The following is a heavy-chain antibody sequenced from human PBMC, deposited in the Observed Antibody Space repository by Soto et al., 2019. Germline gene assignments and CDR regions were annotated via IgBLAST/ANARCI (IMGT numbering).Heavy chain of an antibody. CDR3: ARSSGWYALDI. CDR2: VNGGNGNT. Sequence: ASVKVSCTASGYTFTSIAIHWVRQAPGQRPEWMGWVNGGNGNTKYSQNFQGRVTLTRDTSATTTYMELSSLRSEDTAVYYCARSSGWYALDIWGQGTLVTVSS. J-gene: IGHJ3*02. V-gene: IGHV1-3*01. D-gene: IGHD6-19*01. CDR1: GYTFTSIA.